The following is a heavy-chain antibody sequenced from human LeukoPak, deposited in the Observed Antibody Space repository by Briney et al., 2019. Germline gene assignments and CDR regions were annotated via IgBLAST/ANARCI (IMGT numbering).Heavy chain of an antibody. CDR2: ISHDGKKK. CDR1: GFNFSYFA. J-gene: IGHJ4*02. Sequence: GSLRLSCAVSGFNFSYFAMHWFRQAPGKGLEWVAVISHDGKKKYHADSVKGRFSISRDDSKNTLYLQMNSLTAEDTAVYFCARVLGAGTFDSWGQGALVTVSS. V-gene: IGHV3-30*04. D-gene: IGHD1-26*01. CDR3: ARVLGAGTFDS.